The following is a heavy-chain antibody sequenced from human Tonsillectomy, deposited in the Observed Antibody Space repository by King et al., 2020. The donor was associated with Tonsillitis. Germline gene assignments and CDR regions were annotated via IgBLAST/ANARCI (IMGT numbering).Heavy chain of an antibody. CDR1: GFTFSDHD. J-gene: IGHJ4*02. V-gene: IGHV3-72*01. D-gene: IGHD3-16*01. CDR2: SRSKNKGYTT. CDR3: AIFRRTWGH. Sequence: VQLVESGGGLVQPGGSLRLSCTASGFTFSDHDMDWVRQAPGKGLEWVGRSRSKNKGYTTEYAASVKGRFTISRDASMNSLYLQLNSLKTEDTAVYYCAIFRRTWGHWGQGTLVTVSS.